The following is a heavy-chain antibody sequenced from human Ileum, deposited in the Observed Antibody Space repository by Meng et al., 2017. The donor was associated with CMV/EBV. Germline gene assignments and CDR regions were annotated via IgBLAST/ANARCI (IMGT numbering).Heavy chain of an antibody. CDR2: INEDGSEK. Sequence: GESLKISCAASGFTFKTYSFNWFRQAPGKGLEWVANINEDGSEKYYVDSVKGRFTISRDNAKNSLYLQMNSLRAEDTAVYYCARGQAGTCWGQGTLVTVSS. D-gene: IGHD6-13*01. V-gene: IGHV3-7*01. CDR3: ARGQAGTC. J-gene: IGHJ4*02. CDR1: GFTFKTYS.